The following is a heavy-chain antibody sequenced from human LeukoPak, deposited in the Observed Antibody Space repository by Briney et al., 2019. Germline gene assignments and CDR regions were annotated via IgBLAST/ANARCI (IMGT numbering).Heavy chain of an antibody. D-gene: IGHD3-9*01. Sequence: PGGSLRLSCAASGFTFSSYGMSWVRQAPGKGLEWVSAISGSGGSTYYADSVKGRFTISRDNSKNTLYLQMNSLRAEDTAVYYCAKEATARSHFDWLRTPYYYYYMDVWGKGTTVTISS. J-gene: IGHJ6*03. CDR2: ISGSGGST. V-gene: IGHV3-23*01. CDR1: GFTFSSYG. CDR3: AKEATARSHFDWLRTPYYYYYMDV.